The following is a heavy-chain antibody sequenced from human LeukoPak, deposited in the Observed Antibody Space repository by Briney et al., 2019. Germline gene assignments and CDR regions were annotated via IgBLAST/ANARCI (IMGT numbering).Heavy chain of an antibody. J-gene: IGHJ4*02. CDR2: ISTYNGNT. Sequence: ASVKVSCKASGYTFTRYGVSWVRQAPGPGLEWMGWISTYNGNTNYAQQLQGRLTMTTDTSTSTDYMELRSLRSEDTAVYYCGRGGTGIAARRRLDYWGQGTLVTVSS. D-gene: IGHD6-6*01. CDR1: GYTFTRYG. V-gene: IGHV1-18*01. CDR3: GRGGTGIAARRRLDY.